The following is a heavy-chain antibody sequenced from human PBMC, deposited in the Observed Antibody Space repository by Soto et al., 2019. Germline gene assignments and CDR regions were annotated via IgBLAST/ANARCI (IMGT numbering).Heavy chain of an antibody. Sequence: GESLKISCKGSGYSFAGYWITWVRQKPGKVLEWMGRIDPSDSQTYYSPSFRGHVTISVTKSITTVFLQWSSLRASDTAMYYCARQIYDSDTGPNFQYYFDSWGQGXAVTVYS. CDR1: GYSFAGYW. D-gene: IGHD3-22*01. CDR3: ARQIYDSDTGPNFQYYFDS. CDR2: IDPSDSQT. J-gene: IGHJ4*02. V-gene: IGHV5-10-1*01.